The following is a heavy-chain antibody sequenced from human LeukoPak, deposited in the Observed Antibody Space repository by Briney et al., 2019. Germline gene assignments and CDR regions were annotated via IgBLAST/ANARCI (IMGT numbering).Heavy chain of an antibody. J-gene: IGHJ4*02. CDR2: IKEDGSEK. CDR1: GFTLRSYW. CDR3: ARDHNYGSDY. D-gene: IGHD5-18*01. V-gene: IGHV3-7*03. Sequence: GGSLRLSCAASGFTLRSYWMSWVRQAPGKGLEWVANIKEDGSEKYYVDSVKGRFTISRDSAKNSLYLQMNSPRVEDTAVYYCARDHNYGSDYWGQGTLVTVSS.